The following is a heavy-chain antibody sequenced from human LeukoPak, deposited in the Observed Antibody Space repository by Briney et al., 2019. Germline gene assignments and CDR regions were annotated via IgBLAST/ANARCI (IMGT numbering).Heavy chain of an antibody. CDR3: ARVGDMGYDSSGYYGVDY. Sequence: ASVKVSCKASGYTFTGYYMHWVRQAPGQGLEWMGWINPNSGGTNYAQKFQGRVTMTRDTSISTAYMELSRLRPDDTAVYYCARVGDMGYDSSGYYGVDYWGQGTLVTVSS. V-gene: IGHV1-2*02. CDR2: INPNSGGT. CDR1: GYTFTGYY. J-gene: IGHJ4*02. D-gene: IGHD3-22*01.